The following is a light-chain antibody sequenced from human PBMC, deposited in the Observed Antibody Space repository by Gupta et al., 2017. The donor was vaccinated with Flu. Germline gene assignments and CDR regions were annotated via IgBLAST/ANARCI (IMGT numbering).Light chain of an antibody. CDR2: AAS. J-gene: IGKJ4*01. V-gene: IGKV1-12*01. CDR1: QDISKW. CDR3: QQTNTFPLT. Sequence: ITCRASQDISKWLAWYQQRPGKAPKLLISAASSLPSGVPSRFSGSGSGTDFALTISSLQPEDFATYYCQQTNTFPLTFGGGTTVEI.